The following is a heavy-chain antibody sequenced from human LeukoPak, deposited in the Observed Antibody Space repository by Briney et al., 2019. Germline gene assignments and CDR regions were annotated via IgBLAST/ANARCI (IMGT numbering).Heavy chain of an antibody. CDR3: ARDSTSSYCGGDCYAFDI. CDR1: GGSISGYY. J-gene: IGHJ3*02. D-gene: IGHD2-21*02. V-gene: IGHV4-59*01. CDR2: IYYSGSN. Sequence: PSETLSLTCTVSGGSISGYYWRWLRQSPGKGLEWIGYIYYSGSNNYNPSLKSRVTISVDTSKNQFSLKLSSVTAADTAVYYCARDSTSSYCGGDCYAFDIWGQGTMVTVSS.